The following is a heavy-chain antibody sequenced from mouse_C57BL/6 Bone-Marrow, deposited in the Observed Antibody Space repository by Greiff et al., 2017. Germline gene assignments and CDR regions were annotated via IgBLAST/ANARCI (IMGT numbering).Heavy chain of an antibody. CDR1: GYTFTDYY. CDR3: ARWVYYDYGAWFAY. Sequence: EVQLQESGPVLVKPGASVKMSCKASGYTFTDYYMNWVKQSHGKSLEWIGVINPYNGGTSYNQKFKGKATLTVDKSSSTAYMELNSLTSEDSAVYYCARWVYYDYGAWFAYWGQGTLVTVSA. J-gene: IGHJ3*01. CDR2: INPYNGGT. V-gene: IGHV1-19*01. D-gene: IGHD2-4*01.